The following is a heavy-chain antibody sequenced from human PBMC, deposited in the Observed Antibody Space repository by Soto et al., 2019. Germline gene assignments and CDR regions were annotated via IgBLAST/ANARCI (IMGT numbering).Heavy chain of an antibody. Sequence: EVQLVESGGGLVKPGGSLRLSCTASGFTFSAYGMNWVRQAPGKGLEWVAYISSSSSYMYYADSVKGRFTVSRDNAQKSLYLEMNSLRADDTAVYYCARDFPRLLPHLTSGYFQHWGQGTLVTVSS. CDR1: GFTFSAYG. CDR3: ARDFPRLLPHLTSGYFQH. CDR2: ISSSSSYM. V-gene: IGHV3-21*02. J-gene: IGHJ1*01.